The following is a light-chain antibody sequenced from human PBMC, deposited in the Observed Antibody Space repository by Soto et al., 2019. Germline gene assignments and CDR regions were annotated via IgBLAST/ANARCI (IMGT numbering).Light chain of an antibody. Sequence: QSVLTQPPSASGTPGQRVTISCSGSTSSIGSNYVYWYQQLPGTAPKLLIYRNNQRPSGVPDRFSGSKSGTSASLAISGLRSEDDADYYCAAWDDSLCGRVFGTGTKVTVL. CDR1: TSSIGSNY. V-gene: IGLV1-47*01. CDR2: RNN. J-gene: IGLJ1*01. CDR3: AAWDDSLCGRV.